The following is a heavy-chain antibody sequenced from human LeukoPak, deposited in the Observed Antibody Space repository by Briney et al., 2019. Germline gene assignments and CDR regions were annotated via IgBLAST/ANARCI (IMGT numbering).Heavy chain of an antibody. CDR3: ATGFFYFYYMDV. V-gene: IGHV3-7*01. CDR1: GFTFSSYW. Sequence: HPGGSLRLSCAASGFTFSSYWMSWVRQAPGKGLEWVANIKQDGSEKYYVDSVKGRFTISRDNAKNSPYLQMNSLRAEDTAVYYCATGFFYFYYMDVWGKGTTVTISS. D-gene: IGHD1-1*01. J-gene: IGHJ6*03. CDR2: IKQDGSEK.